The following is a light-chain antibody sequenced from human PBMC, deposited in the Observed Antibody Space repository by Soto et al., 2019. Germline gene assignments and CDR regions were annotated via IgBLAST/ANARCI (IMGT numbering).Light chain of an antibody. V-gene: IGKV1-5*03. CDR2: QAS. CDR1: QSVSSK. CDR3: QQYNTFEGT. J-gene: IGKJ1*01. Sequence: DIQMTQSPSTLSASVGDRVTITCRASQSVSSKLAWYQQKVGKAPKLLIYQASRLESGVPSRFSGSGSGTEFTLTISSLQPDDFATYYCQQYNTFEGTFGQGTKVEI.